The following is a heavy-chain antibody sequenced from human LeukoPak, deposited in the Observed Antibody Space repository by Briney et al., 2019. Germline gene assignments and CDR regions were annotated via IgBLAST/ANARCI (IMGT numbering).Heavy chain of an antibody. D-gene: IGHD5-18*01. CDR2: ISTSGSYI. J-gene: IGHJ4*02. CDR1: GFTFSDYT. V-gene: IGHV3-21*01. CDR3: ASVNTLRGYSPDFGY. Sequence: GGSLRLSCAASGFTFSDYTMNWVRQAPGKGLEWVSSISTSGSYIYYADSVKGRFTISRDNAKNSLYLQMNSLRAEDTAVYYCASVNTLRGYSPDFGYWGQGTLVTVSS.